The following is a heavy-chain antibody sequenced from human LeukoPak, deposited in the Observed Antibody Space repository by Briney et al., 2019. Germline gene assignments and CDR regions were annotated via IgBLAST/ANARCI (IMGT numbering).Heavy chain of an antibody. CDR1: GGSISSGGYY. V-gene: IGHV4-31*03. CDR2: IYYSGST. Sequence: SETLSLTCTVSGGSISSGGYYWSWIRQHPGKGLEWIGYIYYSGSTNYNPSLKSRVTISVDKSKNQFSLKLSSVTAADTAVYYCARDTGGRYYGSGSYRAFDIWGQGTMVTVSS. CDR3: ARDTGGRYYGSGSYRAFDI. J-gene: IGHJ3*02. D-gene: IGHD3-10*01.